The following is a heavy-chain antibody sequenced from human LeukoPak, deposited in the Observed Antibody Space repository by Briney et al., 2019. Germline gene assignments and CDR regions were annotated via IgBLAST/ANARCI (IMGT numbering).Heavy chain of an antibody. CDR1: GGSINIYY. V-gene: IGHV4-4*07. J-gene: IGHJ4*02. D-gene: IGHD5-12*01. CDR2: IYTSGST. Sequence: PSETLSLTCTVSGGSINIYYWSWIRQPAGKGLEWIGRIYTSGSTNYNPSLKSRVTISVDTSKNQFSLKLSSVTAADTAVYYCARRRLRSPGLDYWGQGTLVTVSS. CDR3: ARRRLRSPGLDY.